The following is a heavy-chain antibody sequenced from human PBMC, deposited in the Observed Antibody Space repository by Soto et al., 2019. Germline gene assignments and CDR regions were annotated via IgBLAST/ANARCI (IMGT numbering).Heavy chain of an antibody. CDR3: ARGMGRYFDL. CDR1: GGSISSYY. D-gene: IGHD2-8*01. CDR2: ISARGRT. V-gene: IGHV4-4*07. J-gene: IGHJ2*01. Sequence: PSETLSLTCTVSGGSISSYYWSWIRQPPGKGLESLGRISARGRTNYNPSLQSRVAMSLDTSKNQFSLRLTSLSAADTAVYFCARGMGRYFDLWGRGTLVTVSS.